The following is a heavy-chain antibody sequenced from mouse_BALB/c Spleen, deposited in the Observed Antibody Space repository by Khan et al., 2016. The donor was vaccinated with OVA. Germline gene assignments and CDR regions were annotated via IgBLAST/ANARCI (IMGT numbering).Heavy chain of an antibody. V-gene: IGHV9-4*02. CDR3: ARGGAAYYRNDGGAREY. CDR2: INTHSGVP. CDR1: GYTFTTAG. D-gene: IGHD2-14*01. Sequence: VQLQESGPELKKPGETVRISCKASGYTFTTAGMQWVQKMPGKGLKWIGWINTHSGVPKYAEDFKGRFAFSLETSASTAYLQITNLKNEDTATYFCARGGAAYYRNDGGAREYWGQGTSVTVSS. J-gene: IGHJ4*01.